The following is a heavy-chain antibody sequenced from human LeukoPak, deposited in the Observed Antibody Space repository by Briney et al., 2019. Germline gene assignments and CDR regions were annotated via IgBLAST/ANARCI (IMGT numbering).Heavy chain of an antibody. CDR1: GGSISGYH. CDR2: IYTSGNT. D-gene: IGHD3-22*01. V-gene: IGHV4-4*07. CDR3: ARQSDSSGYYYLGAFDF. J-gene: IGHJ3*01. Sequence: SETLSLTCTVSGGSISGYHWSWIRQPAGKGLEWIGRIYTSGNTNYNPSLKSRLTMSVDTSKNQFSLKLSSVTAADTAVYYCARQSDSSGYYYLGAFDFWGQGTMVTVSS.